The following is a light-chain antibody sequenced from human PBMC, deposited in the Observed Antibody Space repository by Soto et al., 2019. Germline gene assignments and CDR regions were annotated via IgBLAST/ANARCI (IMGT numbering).Light chain of an antibody. CDR2: GAS. CDR1: QSVSSN. Sequence: EIVMTQSPATLSESPGERATLSCRASQSVSSNLAWYQQKPGQAPRLLIYGASTRATGIPARFSGSGSGTEFTLTISSLQSEDFAVYYCQQYNNWPFPSWTFGQGTKVEIK. CDR3: QQYNNWPFPSWT. V-gene: IGKV3-15*01. J-gene: IGKJ1*01.